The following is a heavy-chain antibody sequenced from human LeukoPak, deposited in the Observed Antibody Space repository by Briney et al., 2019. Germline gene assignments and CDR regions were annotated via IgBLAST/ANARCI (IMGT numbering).Heavy chain of an antibody. CDR3: ASASGYSSGWYDSYNWFDP. Sequence: SETLSLTCTVSGGSISSSSYYWGWIRQPPGKGLEWIGSIYYSGSTYYNPSLKSRVTISVDTSKNQFSLKLSSVIAADTAVYYCASASGYSSGWYDSYNWFDPWGQGTLVTVSS. V-gene: IGHV4-39*07. D-gene: IGHD6-19*01. CDR2: IYYSGST. CDR1: GGSISSSSYY. J-gene: IGHJ5*02.